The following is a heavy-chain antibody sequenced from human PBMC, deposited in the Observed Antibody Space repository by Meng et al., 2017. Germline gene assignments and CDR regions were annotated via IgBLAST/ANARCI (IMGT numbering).Heavy chain of an antibody. D-gene: IGHD2-2*01. Sequence: QVQRVQLGAVVTRPGSSWRIISQDSGRTFSRYAGSGVRRAPCQGLEWREEIIPIFGTANYAQKFQGRVTITADKSTSTAYMELSSLRSEDTAVYYCARVGTTDAFWGQGTLVTVSS. CDR1: GRTFSRYA. CDR2: IIPIFGTA. CDR3: ARVGTTDAF. V-gene: IGHV1-69*06. J-gene: IGHJ4*02.